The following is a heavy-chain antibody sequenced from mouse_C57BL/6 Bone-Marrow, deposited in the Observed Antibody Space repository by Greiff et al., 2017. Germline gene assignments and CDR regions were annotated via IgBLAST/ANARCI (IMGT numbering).Heavy chain of an antibody. CDR2: INPYNGGT. CDR1: GYTFTDYY. D-gene: IGHD1-1*01. CDR3: AEFYYYGSSYFAY. J-gene: IGHJ3*01. V-gene: IGHV1-19*01. Sequence: VQLQQSGPVLVKPGASVKMSCKASGYTFTDYYMNWVKQSHGKSLEWIGVINPYNGGTSYNQKFKGKATLTVDKSSSTAYMELNSLTSEDSAVYYCAEFYYYGSSYFAYWGQGTLVTVSA.